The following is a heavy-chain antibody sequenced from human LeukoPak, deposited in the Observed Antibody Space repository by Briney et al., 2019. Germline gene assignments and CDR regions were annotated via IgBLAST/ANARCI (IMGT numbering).Heavy chain of an antibody. J-gene: IGHJ4*02. V-gene: IGHV4-59*12. CDR2: IYYSGST. CDR3: ARVGSSGRFDY. CDR1: GGSISSYY. D-gene: IGHD6-19*01. Sequence: SETLSLTCTVSGGSISSYYWSWIRQPPGKGLEWIGYIYYSGSTYYNPSLKSRVTISVDRSKNQFSLKLSSVTAADTAVYYCARVGSSGRFDYWGQGTLVTVSS.